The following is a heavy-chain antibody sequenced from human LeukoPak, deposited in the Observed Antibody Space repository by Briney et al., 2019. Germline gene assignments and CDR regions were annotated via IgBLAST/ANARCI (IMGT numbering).Heavy chain of an antibody. CDR1: GGSISSYY. V-gene: IGHV4-59*01. J-gene: IGHJ4*02. CDR3: AIDEVAAAAFDY. CDR2: IYYSGST. Sequence: SETLSLTCTVSGGSISSYYWSWIRQPPGKGLEWIGYIYYSGSTNYNPSLKSRVTISVDTSNNQFSLKLSSVTAADTAVYYSAIDEVAAAAFDYWGQGTLVTVSS. D-gene: IGHD6-13*01.